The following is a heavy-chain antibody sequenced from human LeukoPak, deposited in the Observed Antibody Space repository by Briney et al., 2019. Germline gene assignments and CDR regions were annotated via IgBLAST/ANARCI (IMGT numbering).Heavy chain of an antibody. D-gene: IGHD7-27*01. CDR2: IIPIFGTA. J-gene: IGHJ4*02. CDR3: ARGTGPYLDY. Sequence: SVKVSCKASGGTFSSYAISWVRQAPGQGLEWMGGIIPIFGTANYAQKFQGRVTITADESTSTAYMEPRSLRSDDTAVYYCARGTGPYLDYWGQGTLATVSS. V-gene: IGHV1-69*13. CDR1: GGTFSSYA.